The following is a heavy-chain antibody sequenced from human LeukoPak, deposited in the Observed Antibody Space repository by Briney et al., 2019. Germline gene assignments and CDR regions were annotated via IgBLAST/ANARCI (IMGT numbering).Heavy chain of an antibody. D-gene: IGHD3-22*01. V-gene: IGHV4-39*07. J-gene: IGHJ5*02. Sequence: KPSETLSLTCAVSGGPISSSSYYWGWIRQPPGKGLEWIGRIYTSGSTNYNPSLKSRVTMSVDTSKNQFSLKLSSVTAADTAVYYCARSIGGYYGNWFDPWGQGTLVTVSS. CDR1: GGPISSSSYY. CDR2: IYTSGST. CDR3: ARSIGGYYGNWFDP.